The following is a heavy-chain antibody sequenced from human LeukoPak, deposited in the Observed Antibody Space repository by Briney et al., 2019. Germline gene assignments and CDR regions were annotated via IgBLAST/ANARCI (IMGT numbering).Heavy chain of an antibody. CDR2: ISGSGGST. J-gene: IGHJ4*02. Sequence: GGSLRLSCAASGFTFSSYAMSWVRQAPGKGLEWVSAISGSGGSTYYADSVKGRFTISRDNSKNTLYLQMNSLRAKDTAVYYCAKDPGYSSSYDYWGQGTLVTVSS. CDR3: AKDPGYSSSYDY. V-gene: IGHV3-23*01. D-gene: IGHD6-13*01. CDR1: GFTFSSYA.